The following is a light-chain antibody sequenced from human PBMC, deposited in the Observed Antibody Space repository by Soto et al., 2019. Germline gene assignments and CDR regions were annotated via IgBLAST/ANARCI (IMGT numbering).Light chain of an antibody. CDR1: SIDVGHPYNY. CDR3: SSYAGSNNPYV. CDR2: EVT. J-gene: IGLJ1*01. V-gene: IGLV2-8*01. Sequence: QSVLTQPASVSGSPGQSITISCTGTSIDVGHPYNYVSWYQQHPGKAPKLMIYEVTKRPLGVPDRFSGSKSGNTASLTVSGLQAEDEADYYCSSYAGSNNPYVFGTGTKLTVL.